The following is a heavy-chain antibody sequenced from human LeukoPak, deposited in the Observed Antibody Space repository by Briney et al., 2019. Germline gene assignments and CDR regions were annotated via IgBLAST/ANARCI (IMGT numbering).Heavy chain of an antibody. CDR2: IYYSGST. J-gene: IGHJ4*02. V-gene: IGHV4-59*08. CDR3: AGRTKYYFDY. CDR1: GGSISSYY. Sequence: SETLSLTCTVSGGSISSYYWSWIRQPPGKGLGWIGYIYYSGSTNYNPSLKSRVTISVDTSKNQFSLRLSSVTAADTAVYYCAGRTKYYFDYWGQGTLVTVSS. D-gene: IGHD1-1*01.